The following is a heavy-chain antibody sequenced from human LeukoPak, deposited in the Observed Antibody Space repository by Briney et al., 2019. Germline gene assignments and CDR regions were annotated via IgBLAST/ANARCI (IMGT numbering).Heavy chain of an antibody. J-gene: IGHJ2*01. D-gene: IGHD3-9*01. CDR1: GGSISSYY. Sequence: SSETLSLTCTVSGGSISSYYWSWIRQPPGKGLEWIGYIYYSGSTNYNPSLKSRVTISVDTSKNQFSLKLSSVTAADTAVYYCARDILTGYYKDPQVVRYFDLWGRGTLVTVSS. CDR2: IYYSGST. V-gene: IGHV4-59*01. CDR3: ARDILTGYYKDPQVVRYFDL.